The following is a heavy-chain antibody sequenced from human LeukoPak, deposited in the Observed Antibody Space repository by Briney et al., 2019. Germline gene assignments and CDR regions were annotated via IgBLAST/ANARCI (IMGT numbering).Heavy chain of an antibody. CDR1: GFTFRNYV. CDR3: ARGKRPLGP. CDR2: TSSDLNVK. J-gene: IGHJ3*01. Sequence: GGSLRLSCAASGFTFRNYVIHWVRQAPGKGLEWVAVTSSDLNVKLYADSVKGRFTISRDNAKNSLYLQMNSLRAEDTAVYYCARGKRPLGPWGQGTMVTVSS. V-gene: IGHV3-30-3*01.